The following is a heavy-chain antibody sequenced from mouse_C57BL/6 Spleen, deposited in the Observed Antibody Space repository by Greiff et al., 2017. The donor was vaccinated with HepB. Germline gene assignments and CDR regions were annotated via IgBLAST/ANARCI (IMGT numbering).Heavy chain of an antibody. CDR1: GYSFPGFY. J-gene: IGHJ4*01. V-gene: IGHV1-42*01. CDR3: DRHTHYFAMDC. Sequence: EVQLQQSGPELVQPGASVKIPCKASGYSFPGFYLYWVKQSPEKSLEWIGEINPSTGGTTYNQKVKAKATLTVDKSASTAYMQLQSLTSEDSAVYYDDRHTHYFAMDCWGERASVSDSS. D-gene: IGHD2-12*01. CDR2: INPSTGGT.